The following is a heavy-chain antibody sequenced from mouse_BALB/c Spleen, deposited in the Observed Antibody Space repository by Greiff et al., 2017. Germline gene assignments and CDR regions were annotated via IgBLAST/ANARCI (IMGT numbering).Heavy chain of an antibody. V-gene: IGHV1-9*01. CDR2: ILPGSGST. CDR3: ARRTFYYYGSSYVNYFDY. CDR1: GYAFTSYN. Sequence: VQLQQSGPELVKPGASVKVSCKASGYAFTSYNMYWVKQSHGKSLEWIGEILPGSGSTNYNEKFKGKATFTADTSSNTAYMQLSSLTSEDSAVYYCARRTFYYYGSSYVNYFDYWGQGTTLTVSS. D-gene: IGHD1-1*01. J-gene: IGHJ2*01.